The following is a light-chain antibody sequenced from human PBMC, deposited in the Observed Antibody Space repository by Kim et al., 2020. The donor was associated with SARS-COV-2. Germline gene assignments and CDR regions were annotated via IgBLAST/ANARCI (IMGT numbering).Light chain of an antibody. V-gene: IGKV1-5*01. CDR3: QQYNTSPRT. CDR1: QSVSSL. J-gene: IGKJ1*01. Sequence: ASMGDRVTITCRSSQSVSSLLAWYQQKPGQAPILLIYDASSLKSGVPSRFSGRGSGTEFTLTIRRLQPDDFATYYCQQYNTSPRTFGQGTKVEIK. CDR2: DAS.